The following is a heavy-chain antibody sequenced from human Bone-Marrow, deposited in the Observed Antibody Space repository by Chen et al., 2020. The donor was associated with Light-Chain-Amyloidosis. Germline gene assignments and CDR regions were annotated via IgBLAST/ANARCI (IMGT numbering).Heavy chain of an antibody. J-gene: IGHJ4*02. Sequence: QLQLVESGGGVVQPGRSLRVSCAASGFKFSRFGMHWIRQSPGKGLEWVAVISFDGNTKYDADSVKGRFTISRDNSKNTLYLQMNGLRTEDTAVYFCAKGVAGGDYGDYWAYWGQGTLVIVSS. D-gene: IGHD4-17*01. V-gene: IGHV3-30*18. CDR2: ISFDGNTK. CDR1: GFKFSRFG. CDR3: AKGVAGGDYGDYWAY.